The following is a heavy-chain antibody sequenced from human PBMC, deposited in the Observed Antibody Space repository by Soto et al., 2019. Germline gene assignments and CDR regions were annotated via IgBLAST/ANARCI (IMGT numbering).Heavy chain of an antibody. Sequence: PGGSLRLSCAASGFTFSSYWMHWVRQAPGKGLEWVSRINSDGSSTSYADSVKGRFTISRDNAKNTLYLQMNSLRAEDTAVYYCANFPQDILTGYVSGYYYYMDVWGKGTTVTVSS. CDR1: GFTFSSYW. J-gene: IGHJ6*03. CDR2: INSDGSST. D-gene: IGHD3-9*01. CDR3: ANFPQDILTGYVSGYYYYMDV. V-gene: IGHV3-74*01.